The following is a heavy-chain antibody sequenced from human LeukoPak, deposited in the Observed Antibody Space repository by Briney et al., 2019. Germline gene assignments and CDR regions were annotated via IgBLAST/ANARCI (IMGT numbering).Heavy chain of an antibody. D-gene: IGHD3-22*01. CDR3: ARVGNYYDSSGRYFDY. V-gene: IGHV1-69*01. J-gene: IGHJ4*02. CDR2: IIPIFGTA. Sequence: SVKVSCKASGGTFSSYAISWVRQAPGQVLEWMGGIIPIFGTANYAQKFQGRVTIPADESTSTAYMELSSLRSEDTAVYYCARVGNYYDSSGRYFDYWGQGTLVTVSS. CDR1: GGTFSSYA.